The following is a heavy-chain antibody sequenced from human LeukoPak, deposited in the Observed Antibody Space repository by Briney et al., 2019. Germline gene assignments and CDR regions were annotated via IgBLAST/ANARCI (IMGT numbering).Heavy chain of an antibody. D-gene: IGHD2-15*01. V-gene: IGHV3-74*01. CDR2: INSDGSST. CDR1: GFTVSSNY. Sequence: GGSLRLSCAASGFTVSSNYMSWVRQAPGKGLVWVSRINSDGSSTSYADSVKGRFTISRDNAKNTLYLQMNSPRVEDTAVYYCAREGEDLSSGDEYDAFDIWGQGTMVTVSS. J-gene: IGHJ3*02. CDR3: AREGEDLSSGDEYDAFDI.